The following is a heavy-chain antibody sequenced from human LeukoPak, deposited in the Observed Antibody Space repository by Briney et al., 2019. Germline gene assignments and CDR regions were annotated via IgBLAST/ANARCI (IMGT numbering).Heavy chain of an antibody. CDR2: IGPSGTIM. CDR3: TRDPRLCDY. CDR1: GFTFSSYA. J-gene: IGHJ4*02. Sequence: GGSLRLSCAASGFTFSSYAMTWIRQAPGKGLEWVAYIGPSGTIMNYADSVKGRFTVSRDNAENSLYLHMNSLRAEDTAVYYCTRDPRLCDYWGQGTLVTVSS. V-gene: IGHV3-11*01.